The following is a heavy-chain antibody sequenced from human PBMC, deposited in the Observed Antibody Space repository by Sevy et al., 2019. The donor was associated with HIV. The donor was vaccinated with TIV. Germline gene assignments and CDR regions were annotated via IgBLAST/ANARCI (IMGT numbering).Heavy chain of an antibody. CDR2: VYYSGTT. CDR3: ERDSAVIPRGLVY. J-gene: IGHJ4*02. Sequence: SETLSLTCTVSGGSISSYFWTWIREPPGKGLEWIGNVYYSGTTNYNPSLKSRVTMSLDTSKNQFSLDLTSVTAADTAVYYCERDSAVIPRGLVYWGQGAQVTVSS. V-gene: IGHV4-59*13. CDR1: GGSISSYF. D-gene: IGHD3-9*01.